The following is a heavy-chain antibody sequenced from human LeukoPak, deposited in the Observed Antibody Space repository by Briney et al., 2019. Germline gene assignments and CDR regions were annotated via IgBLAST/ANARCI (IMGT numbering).Heavy chain of an antibody. V-gene: IGHV4-59*01. CDR2: IYYSGST. CDR3: ARDSEDGYNYWGII. J-gene: IGHJ4*02. D-gene: IGHD5-24*01. CDR1: GGSISSYY. Sequence: SETLSLTCTVSGGSISSYYWSWIRQPPGKGLEWIGYIYYSGSTNYNPSLKSRVTISVDTSKNQFSLKLSSATAADTAVYYCARDSEDGYNYWGIIWGQGTLVTVSS.